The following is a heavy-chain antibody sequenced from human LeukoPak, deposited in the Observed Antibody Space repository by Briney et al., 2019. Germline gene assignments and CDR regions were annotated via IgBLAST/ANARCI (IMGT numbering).Heavy chain of an antibody. D-gene: IGHD1-1*01. Sequence: PSKTLSLTCSVYGLYFSGYYWIWIRQPPAKELHWIDEINHSQSTNYNPPLKSRFTISVDTSKNKFSLKLSSATAGDTAVYYCARGTTRLNVAFDIWGQGTMVTVSS. V-gene: IGHV4-34*01. CDR1: GLYFSGYY. CDR3: ARGTTRLNVAFDI. J-gene: IGHJ3*02. CDR2: INHSQST.